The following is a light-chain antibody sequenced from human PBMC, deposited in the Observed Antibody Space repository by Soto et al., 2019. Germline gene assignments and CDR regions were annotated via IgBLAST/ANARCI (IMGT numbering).Light chain of an antibody. V-gene: IGKV1-5*03. J-gene: IGKJ4*01. CDR3: QQYNSYSPLS. CDR2: KAS. CDR1: QSISTW. Sequence: DIQMPQSPSALPVSVGVSATITCRADQSISTWLVWYQQKPGKAPNLLIYKASRLETGVPSRFSGSGSGTEFTLPISFLQPDDFAIYYCQQYNSYSPLSFGGGTKVDIK.